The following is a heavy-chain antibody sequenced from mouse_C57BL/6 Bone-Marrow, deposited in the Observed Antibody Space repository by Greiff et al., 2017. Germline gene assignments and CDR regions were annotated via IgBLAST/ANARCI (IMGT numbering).Heavy chain of an antibody. CDR2: ISDGGSYT. V-gene: IGHV5-4*01. D-gene: IGHD2-12*01. CDR1: GFTFSSYA. Sequence: EVQLVESGGGLVKPGGSLKLSCAASGFTFSSYAMSWVRQTPEKRLEWVATISDGGSYTYYPDNVKGRFTISRDNAKNNLYLQMSHLKSEDTAMYYCARLLFFYAMYYWGQGTSVTGSS. CDR3: ARLLFFYAMYY. J-gene: IGHJ4*01.